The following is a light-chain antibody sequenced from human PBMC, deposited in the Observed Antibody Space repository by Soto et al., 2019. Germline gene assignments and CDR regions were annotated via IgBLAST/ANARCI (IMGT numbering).Light chain of an antibody. Sequence: EIVLTQSPGTLSLSPGERSTLSFMASQSVSSYYLAWYQQKPGQAPRLLIYAASSRATGIPDRFSGGGSGTDFTLTISRLEPEDFAVYYCQQCGSSPWTFGQGTKVHIK. J-gene: IGKJ1*01. CDR3: QQCGSSPWT. CDR1: QSVSSYY. CDR2: AAS. V-gene: IGKV3-20*01.